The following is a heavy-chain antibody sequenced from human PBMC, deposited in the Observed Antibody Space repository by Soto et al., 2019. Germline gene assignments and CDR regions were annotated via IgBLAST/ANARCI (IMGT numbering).Heavy chain of an antibody. V-gene: IGHV3-15*07. D-gene: IGHD6-13*01. CDR2: IKSKTDGGTT. CDR3: TTVVAAAGTGEYHYYYYGMDV. CDR1: GFTFSNAW. J-gene: IGHJ6*02. Sequence: GGSLRLSCAASGFTFSNAWMNWVRQAPGKGLEWVGRIKSKTDGGTTDYAAPVKGRFTISRDDSKNTLYLQMNSLKTEDTAVYYCTTVVAAAGTGEYHYYYYGMDVWGQGTTVTVSS.